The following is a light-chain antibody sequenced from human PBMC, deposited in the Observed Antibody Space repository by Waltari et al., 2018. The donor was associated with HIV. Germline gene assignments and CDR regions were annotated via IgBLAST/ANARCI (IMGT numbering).Light chain of an antibody. V-gene: IGLV2-14*01. Sequence: QSALTQPASVSGSPGQSITISCTGTSSDAGGSNYVSWYQQHPDKAPKLIIYEVSNRPSGVSNRFFGSKSGNTAALTISGLQAEDEANYYCSSYTSVGTWVFGGGTKLTVL. J-gene: IGLJ3*02. CDR2: EVS. CDR3: SSYTSVGTWV. CDR1: SSDAGGSNY.